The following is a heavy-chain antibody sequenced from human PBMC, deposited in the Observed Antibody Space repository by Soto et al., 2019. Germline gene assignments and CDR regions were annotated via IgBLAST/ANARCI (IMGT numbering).Heavy chain of an antibody. Sequence: QVQMVESGGGVVQPGRSLRLSCAASACTFRSYDMHWVRQAPGKGLEGLTFISYDGSNEYYADSVKGRFAISRDNSKNTLYLQMNSLRPEDTAVYYCARYCNGGACYSGSLDYWGQGTLVTVSS. CDR3: ARYCNGGACYSGSLDY. CDR1: ACTFRSYD. J-gene: IGHJ4*02. D-gene: IGHD2-15*01. V-gene: IGHV3-30*09. CDR2: ISYDGSNE.